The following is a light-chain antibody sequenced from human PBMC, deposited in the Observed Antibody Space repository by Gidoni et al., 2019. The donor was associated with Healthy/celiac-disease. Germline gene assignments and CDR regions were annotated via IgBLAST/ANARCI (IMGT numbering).Light chain of an antibody. Sequence: QMTQSPSTLSASVGDRVTITCRASQSISNWLDWYQQKPGKAPKLLIYKASSLESGVPSRFSGSGSGTELTLTISSLQPDDFATYHCQQYKSYPWTFGQGTKVEIK. CDR2: KAS. CDR1: QSISNW. V-gene: IGKV1-5*03. J-gene: IGKJ1*01. CDR3: QQYKSYPWT.